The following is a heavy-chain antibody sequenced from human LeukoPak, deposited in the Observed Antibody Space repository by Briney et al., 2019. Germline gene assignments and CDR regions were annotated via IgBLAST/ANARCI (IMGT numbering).Heavy chain of an antibody. CDR3: AKYGKGGGSYYNEYYYYYYMDV. J-gene: IGHJ6*03. CDR2: ISGSGGST. CDR1: GFTFSSYG. D-gene: IGHD3-10*01. V-gene: IGHV3-23*01. Sequence: GGTLRLSCAASGFTFSSYGMSWVRQAPGKGLEWVSAISGSGGSTYYADSVKGRFTISRDNSKNTLYLQMNSLRAEDTAVYYCAKYGKGGGSYYNEYYYYYYMDVWGKGTTVTISS.